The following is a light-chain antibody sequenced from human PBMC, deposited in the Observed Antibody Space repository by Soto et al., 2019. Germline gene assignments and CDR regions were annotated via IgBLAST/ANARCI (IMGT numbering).Light chain of an antibody. CDR1: QSISTN. V-gene: IGKV1-39*01. CDR2: AAF. CDR3: QQSYSISFT. J-gene: IGKJ3*01. Sequence: DIQMTQSPSSLSASVGDRVTITCRASQSISTNLNWYQQKAGKAPKLLIYAAFSLQSGVPSRFSGSGSGTDFTLTISSLQPEDFATYYCQQSYSISFTFGPGTKVD.